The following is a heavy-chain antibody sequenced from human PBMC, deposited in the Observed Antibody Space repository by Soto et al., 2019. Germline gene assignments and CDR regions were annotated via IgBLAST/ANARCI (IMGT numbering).Heavy chain of an antibody. CDR3: ARHLVGSTRGNFDY. Sequence: PGGSLRLSCTASGFAFGDHAMSWVRQAPGKGLEWVGFIRSKVYGGTTEYAASVKGRFTISRDDSKSIAYLQMNSLKTEDTAVYFCARHLVGSTRGNFDYWGQGTLVTVSS. CDR1: GFAFGDHA. V-gene: IGHV3-49*04. CDR2: IRSKVYGGTT. D-gene: IGHD2-2*01. J-gene: IGHJ4*01.